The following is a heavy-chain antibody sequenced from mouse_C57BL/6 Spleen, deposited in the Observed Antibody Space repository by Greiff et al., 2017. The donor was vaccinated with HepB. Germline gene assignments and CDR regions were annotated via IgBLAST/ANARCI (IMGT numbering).Heavy chain of an antibody. J-gene: IGHJ2*01. V-gene: IGHV1-72*01. CDR2: IDPNSGGT. CDR1: GYTFTSYW. Sequence: QVQLQQSGAELVKPGASVKLSCKASGYTFTSYWMHWVKQRPGRGLEWIGRIDPNSGGTKYNEKFKSKATLTVDKPSSTAYMQLSSLTSEDSAVYDCASSGTTVVAKDYFDYWGQGTTLTVSS. D-gene: IGHD1-1*01. CDR3: ASSGTTVVAKDYFDY.